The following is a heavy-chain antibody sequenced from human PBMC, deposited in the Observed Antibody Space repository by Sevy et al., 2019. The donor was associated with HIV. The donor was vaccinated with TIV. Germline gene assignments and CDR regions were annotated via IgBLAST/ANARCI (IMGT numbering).Heavy chain of an antibody. CDR1: GFTFSGYA. V-gene: IGHV3-73*01. D-gene: IGHD3-10*01. Sequence: GGSLRLSCTTSGFTFSGYAMRWVRQASGKGLEWIARIRSKSYNYGTSYAPSVKGRFTLYRHDSKNTAFLQMDRLKTDDTAVYYCTKPYHEYGSDDFDFWGQGTLVTVSS. CDR3: TKPYHEYGSDDFDF. J-gene: IGHJ4*02. CDR2: IRSKSYNYGT.